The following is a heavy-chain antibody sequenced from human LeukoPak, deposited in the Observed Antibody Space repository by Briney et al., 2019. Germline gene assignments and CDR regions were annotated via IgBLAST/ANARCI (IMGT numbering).Heavy chain of an antibody. CDR3: AREYGMDV. V-gene: IGHV3-23*01. Sequence: PGGSLRLSCAASGFTFSSYARNWVRQAPGKGLEWVLGISGVDGKTYYADSVKGRFTISSDSSKNTLYLQMNSLRAEDTAVYYCAREYGMDVWGQGTTVTVSS. CDR2: ISGVDGKT. CDR1: GFTFSSYA. J-gene: IGHJ6*02.